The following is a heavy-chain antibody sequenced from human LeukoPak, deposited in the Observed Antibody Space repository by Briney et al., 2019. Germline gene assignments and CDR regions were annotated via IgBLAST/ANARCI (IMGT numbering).Heavy chain of an antibody. CDR2: IRSGGSIT. V-gene: IGHV3-48*01. CDR3: ARVIWSGYYQIDY. D-gene: IGHD3-3*01. J-gene: IGHJ4*02. Sequence: PGGSLRLSCAASGFTFSGYSMNWVRQAPGKGLEWVSYIRSGGSITRYADYVKGRFTISRDNAKNSLYLQMNSLRAEDTAVYYCARVIWSGYYQIDYWGQGTLVTVSS. CDR1: GFTFSGYS.